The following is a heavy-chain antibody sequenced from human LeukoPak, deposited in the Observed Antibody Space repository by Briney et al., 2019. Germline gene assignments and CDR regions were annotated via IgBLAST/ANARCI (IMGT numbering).Heavy chain of an antibody. Sequence: ASVQVSCKASGGTLSRYAIRWVRPAPGQGLEGMGRINPNSGGTNYAQKFQGRVTMTRDTSISTAYMELSRLRSDDTAVYYCARGNLVYSSSWYVSSTGWPSNWFDPWGQGTLVTVSS. CDR3: ARGNLVYSSSWYVSSTGWPSNWFDP. J-gene: IGHJ5*02. V-gene: IGHV1-2*02. D-gene: IGHD6-13*01. CDR2: INPNSGGT. CDR1: GGTLSRYA.